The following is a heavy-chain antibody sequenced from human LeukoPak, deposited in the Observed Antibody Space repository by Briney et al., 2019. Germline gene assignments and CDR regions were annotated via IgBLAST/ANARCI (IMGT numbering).Heavy chain of an antibody. CDR1: GGSFSGCY. CDR3: ARFVLGSLAWFDP. CDR2: ISTSGTT. D-gene: IGHD1-26*01. J-gene: IGHJ5*02. V-gene: IGHV4-59*10. Sequence: PSETLSLTCAVYGGSFSGCYWSWIRQPPGKGLEWIGRISTSGTTNYNPSFKSRVTISVDTSKNQFSLKLSSVTAADTAVYYCARFVLGSLAWFDPWGQGTLVTVSS.